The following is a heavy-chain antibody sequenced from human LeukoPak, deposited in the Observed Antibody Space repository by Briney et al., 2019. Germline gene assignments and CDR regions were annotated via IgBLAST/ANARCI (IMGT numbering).Heavy chain of an antibody. CDR1: GITFRSYG. Sequence: GGSLRLSCAASGITFRSYGMHWVRQAPGKGLEWVAFIWYDGSNKYYADSVKGRFTISRDNSRNTLFLQMNSLRAEDTAVYYCARALDSWGQGTLVTVSS. CDR2: IWYDGSNK. CDR3: ARALDS. V-gene: IGHV3-33*01. J-gene: IGHJ4*02.